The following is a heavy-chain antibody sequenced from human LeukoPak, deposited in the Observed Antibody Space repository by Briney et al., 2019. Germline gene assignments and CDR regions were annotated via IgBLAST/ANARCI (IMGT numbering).Heavy chain of an antibody. CDR1: GFTFSSYG. V-gene: IGHV3-30*02. CDR2: IRYDGSNK. Sequence: GGSLRLSCAASGFTFSSYGMHWVRQAPGKGLEWVAFIRYDGSNKYYADSVKGRFTISRDNSKNTLYLQMNSLRAEDTAVYYCARRRYDSSGFRLPFDYWGQGTLVTVSS. J-gene: IGHJ4*01. CDR3: ARRRYDSSGFRLPFDY. D-gene: IGHD3-22*01.